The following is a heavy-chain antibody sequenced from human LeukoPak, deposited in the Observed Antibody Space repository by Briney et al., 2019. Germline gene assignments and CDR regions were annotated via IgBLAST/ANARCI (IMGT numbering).Heavy chain of an antibody. V-gene: IGHV1-69*04. Sequence: ASVKVSCKASGGTFSSYAISWVRQAPGQGLEWLRRIIPILGIANYAQKLRGRVTMTTDTSTSTAYMDLRSLGSDDTALYYCARAVTTSSYYFDYWGQGTLVTVSS. D-gene: IGHD4-17*01. CDR2: IIPILGIA. CDR1: GGTFSSYA. J-gene: IGHJ4*02. CDR3: ARAVTTSSYYFDY.